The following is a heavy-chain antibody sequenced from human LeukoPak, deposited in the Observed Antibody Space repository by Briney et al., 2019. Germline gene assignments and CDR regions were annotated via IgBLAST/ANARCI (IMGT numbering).Heavy chain of an antibody. CDR3: ARTNPVYGDYDY. J-gene: IGHJ4*02. CDR1: GFSVNDNY. CDR2: MFPDGRT. V-gene: IGHV3-53*01. Sequence: GGSLRLSCAVSGFSVNDNYMSWVPQAPGKGLQWVSVMFPDGRTYYADSVKGRFTISRDLARNTLLLQMHSLRADDTAVHYCARTNPVYGDYDYWGQGTLVTVSS. D-gene: IGHD4-17*01.